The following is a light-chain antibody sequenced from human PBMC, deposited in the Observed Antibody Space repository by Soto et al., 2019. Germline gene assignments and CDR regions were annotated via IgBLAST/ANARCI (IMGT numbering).Light chain of an antibody. CDR2: DAS. CDR1: QSVGFY. J-gene: IGKJ5*01. V-gene: IGKV3-11*01. CDR3: QYRNAWPAV. Sequence: EIVLTQSPATLSLSPGERATLSCRASQSVGFYLGWYQQRPGQAPRLLIYDASNSAAGIPARCSGSGSGTDFAITVSGLEPEDFAIYYYQYRNAWPAVFGQRTRREFK.